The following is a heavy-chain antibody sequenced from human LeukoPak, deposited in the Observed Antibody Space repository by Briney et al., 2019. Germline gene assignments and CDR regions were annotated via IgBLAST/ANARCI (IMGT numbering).Heavy chain of an antibody. CDR2: IKEDGSEK. V-gene: IGHV3-7*01. D-gene: IGHD6-13*01. CDR1: GFTFSSYW. Sequence: GGSLRLSCAASGFTFSSYWMSWVRQAPGKGLEWVANIKEDGSEKYDVDSVEGRFTISRDNAKNSLYLQINSLRAEDTAVYYCARSGYSSSWAPDYWGQGTLVTVSS. CDR3: ARSGYSSSWAPDY. J-gene: IGHJ4*02.